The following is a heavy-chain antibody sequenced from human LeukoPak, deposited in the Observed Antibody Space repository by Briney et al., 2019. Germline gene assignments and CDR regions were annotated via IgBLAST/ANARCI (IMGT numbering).Heavy chain of an antibody. CDR2: XFTXGGT. CDR3: AGRTRLARGVHYMDV. D-gene: IGHD3-10*01. V-gene: IGHV3-53*01. J-gene: IGHJ6*03. CDR1: GFTVGSTY. Sequence: GGSLRLSCAASGFTVGSTYXXXXXXXXXXXXXXXXVXFTXGGTYYAXSXXXRXTXXRDNSKXTLYLLMNSLSAEATAVYYCAGRTRLARGVHYMDVWGKGTTVTVSS.